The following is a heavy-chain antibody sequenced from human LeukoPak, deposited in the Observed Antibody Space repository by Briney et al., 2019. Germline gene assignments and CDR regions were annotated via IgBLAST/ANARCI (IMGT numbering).Heavy chain of an antibody. D-gene: IGHD5-24*01. CDR2: IYHTGST. J-gene: IGHJ5*02. CDR1: GGSVSSSNW. V-gene: IGHV4-4*02. CDR3: ARRILQFDP. Sequence: SETLSLTCAVSGGSVSSSNWWSWVRQPPGKGLEWIGEIYHTGSTNYNPPLKSRVTISVDTSKNQFSLKLSSVTAADTAVYYCARRILQFDPWGQGTLVTVSS.